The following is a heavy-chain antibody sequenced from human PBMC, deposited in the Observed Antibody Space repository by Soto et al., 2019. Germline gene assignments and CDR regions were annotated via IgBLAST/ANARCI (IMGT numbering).Heavy chain of an antibody. Sequence: SETLSLTCTVSGGSISSSSYYWGWIRQPPGKGLEWIGSIYYSGSTYYNPSLKSRVTISVDTSKNQFSLKLSSVTAADTAVYYCARSFYDILTGYPHPTDYWGQGTLVTVSS. CDR1: GGSISSSSYY. CDR3: ARSFYDILTGYPHPTDY. CDR2: IYYSGST. D-gene: IGHD3-9*01. V-gene: IGHV4-39*01. J-gene: IGHJ4*02.